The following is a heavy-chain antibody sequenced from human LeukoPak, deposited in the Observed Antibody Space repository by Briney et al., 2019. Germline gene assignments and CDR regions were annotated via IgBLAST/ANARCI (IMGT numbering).Heavy chain of an antibody. CDR2: INWNGGST. CDR3: ARSSGYSYGYPFYY. V-gene: IGHV3-20*04. J-gene: IGHJ4*02. CDR1: GFTFDDYG. Sequence: GGSLRLSCAASGFTFDDYGMSWVRQAPGKGLEWVSGINWNGGSTGYADSVKGRFTISRDNAKNSLYLQMNSLRAEDTALYYCARSSGYSYGYPFYYWGQGTLVTVSS. D-gene: IGHD5-18*01.